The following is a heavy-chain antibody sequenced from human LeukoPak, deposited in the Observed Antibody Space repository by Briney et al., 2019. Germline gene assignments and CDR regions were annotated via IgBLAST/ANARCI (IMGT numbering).Heavy chain of an antibody. Sequence: AGGSLRLSCAASGFTFSSYGMHWVRQAPGKGLEWVAVIWYDGTNKYYADSVKGRFTISRDNSKNTLYLQMNSLRAEDTAVYSCARDRSYGSGYYYKNDAFDIWGKGTTVTVSS. D-gene: IGHD3-10*01. J-gene: IGHJ3*02. CDR3: ARDRSYGSGYYYKNDAFDI. CDR1: GFTFSSYG. CDR2: IWYDGTNK. V-gene: IGHV3-33*01.